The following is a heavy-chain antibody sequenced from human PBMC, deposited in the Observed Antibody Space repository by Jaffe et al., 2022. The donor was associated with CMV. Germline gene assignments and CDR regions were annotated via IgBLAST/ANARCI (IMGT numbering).Heavy chain of an antibody. Sequence: EVQLVQSGAEVKKPGESLRISCKGSGYSFTSYWISWVRQMPGKGLEWMGRIDPSDSYTNYSPSFQGHVTISADKSISTAYLQWSSLKASDTAMYYCARVTLERRIARGGLNWFDPWGQGTLVTVSS. CDR1: GYSFTSYW. J-gene: IGHJ5*02. CDR3: ARVTLERRIARGGLNWFDP. CDR2: IDPSDSYT. V-gene: IGHV5-10-1*03. D-gene: IGHD1-1*01.